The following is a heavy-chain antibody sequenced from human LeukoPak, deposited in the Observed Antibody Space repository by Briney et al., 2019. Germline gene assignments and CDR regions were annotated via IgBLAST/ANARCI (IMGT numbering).Heavy chain of an antibody. D-gene: IGHD4-17*01. CDR1: GFTFSSYA. CDR2: ISGSGGST. CDR3: AKATTGDYPFDY. Sequence: GGSLRLSCAASGFTFSSYAMSWVRQAPGMGLEWGSAISGSGGSTYYADSVKGRFTISRDNSKNTLYLQMNSLRAEDTAVYYCAKATTGDYPFDYWGQGTLVTVSS. J-gene: IGHJ4*02. V-gene: IGHV3-23*01.